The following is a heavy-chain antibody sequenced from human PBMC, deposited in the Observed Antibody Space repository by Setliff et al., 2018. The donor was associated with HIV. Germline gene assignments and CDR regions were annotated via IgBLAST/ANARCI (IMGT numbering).Heavy chain of an antibody. D-gene: IGHD7-27*01. J-gene: IGHJ4*02. CDR1: GFTFSSYW. CDR3: TRSNWGSTPDFDY. Sequence: PGGSLRLSCAASGFTFSSYWMSWVRQAPGKGLEWVANIKQDGTNEYYADSVKGRFTISRDNSKNTLYLQMNSLRPEDTAVYYCTRSNWGSTPDFDYWGQGTMVTVSS. CDR2: IKQDGTNE. V-gene: IGHV3-7*05.